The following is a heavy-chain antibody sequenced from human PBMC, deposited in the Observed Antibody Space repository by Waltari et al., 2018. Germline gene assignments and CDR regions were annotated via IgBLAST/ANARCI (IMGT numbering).Heavy chain of an antibody. Sequence: QLTLKESGPTLMTPTQPLMLTCPFSGFSLTSTGVAGSWIRQPPGKALEWLALIHWDDEKWYSPSLRSRLTITKDTSRKQVVLTLTNMDPVDTATYSCAGGWFYFDYWGQGTLVTVSS. CDR3: AGGWFYFDY. V-gene: IGHV2-5*02. D-gene: IGHD6-19*01. CDR2: IHWDDEK. J-gene: IGHJ4*02. CDR1: GFSLTSTGVA.